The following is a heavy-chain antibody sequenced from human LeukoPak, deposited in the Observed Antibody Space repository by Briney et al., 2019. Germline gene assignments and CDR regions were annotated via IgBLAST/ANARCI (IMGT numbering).Heavy chain of an antibody. J-gene: IGHJ3*02. V-gene: IGHV3-23*01. Sequence: GGSLRLSCAASGFTFSNYAMNWVRQAPGKGLEWVSTISGSGGSTYYADSVKGRFTISRDNSKNTLYLQMNSLTAEDTAVYYCAKEGIVGATRPGDDAFDIWGQGTMVTVSS. CDR3: AKEGIVGATRPGDDAFDI. CDR2: ISGSGGST. CDR1: GFTFSNYA. D-gene: IGHD1-26*01.